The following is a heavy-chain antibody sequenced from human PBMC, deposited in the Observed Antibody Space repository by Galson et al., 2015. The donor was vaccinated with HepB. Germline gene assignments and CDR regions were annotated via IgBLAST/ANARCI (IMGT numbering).Heavy chain of an antibody. CDR2: ISAYNGNT. D-gene: IGHD3-9*01. CDR3: ARTERYFDWILPYYFDY. CDR1: GYTFSDYG. V-gene: IGHV1-18*01. Sequence: SVKVSCKASGYTFSDYGFTWVRQAPGQGLEWMGWISAYNGNTNYAQKLQGRVTMTTDTSTTTASMELRSLRSDDTAVYYCARTERYFDWILPYYFDYWGQGTLVTVSS. J-gene: IGHJ4*02.